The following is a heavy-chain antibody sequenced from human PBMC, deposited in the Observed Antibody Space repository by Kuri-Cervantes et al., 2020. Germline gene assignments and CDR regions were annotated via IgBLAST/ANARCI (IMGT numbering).Heavy chain of an antibody. V-gene: IGHV3-15*01. CDR3: TTLEGATG. CDR1: GFTFNNAW. CDR2: IKSKAGGGTI. D-gene: IGHD3-3*01. Sequence: GESLKISCAASGFTFNNAWTSWVRQAPGKGLEWVGRIKSKAGGGTIDYAAPVKDRFSISRDDSKNTLYLQMNNLKIEDTTVYYSTTLEGATGWGQGTQVTVSS. J-gene: IGHJ4*02.